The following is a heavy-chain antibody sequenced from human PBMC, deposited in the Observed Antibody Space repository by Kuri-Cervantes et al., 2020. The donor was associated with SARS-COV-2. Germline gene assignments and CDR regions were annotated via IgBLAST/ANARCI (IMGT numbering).Heavy chain of an antibody. Sequence: SETLSLTCTVSGGSISSYYWSWIRQPPGKGLEWIGYIHYSGSTTYNTSLKTRVTIPVDTSKNQFSLKLGSVTAADTAVDYWARGGTSGYDFSYYYGMDVWGQGTTVTVSS. J-gene: IGHJ6*02. CDR3: ARGGTSGYDFSYYYGMDV. D-gene: IGHD5-12*01. CDR2: IHYSGST. V-gene: IGHV4-59*01. CDR1: GGSISSYY.